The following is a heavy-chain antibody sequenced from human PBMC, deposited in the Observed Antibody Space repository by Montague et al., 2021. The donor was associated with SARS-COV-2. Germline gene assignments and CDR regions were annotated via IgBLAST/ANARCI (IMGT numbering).Heavy chain of an antibody. V-gene: IGHV3-33*08. J-gene: IGHJ6*02. D-gene: IGHD1-1*01. Sequence: SLRLSCAASGFTFSSYDMHWVRQAPGKGLEWVAVIWYDGSNQYYGDSXKGRFTISRDNSKNTLYLQMNSLRAEDTAVYYCAREYSAPRWFEGYNRYGMDVWGQGTTVTVSS. CDR1: GFTFSSYD. CDR2: IWYDGSNQ. CDR3: AREYSAPRWFEGYNRYGMDV.